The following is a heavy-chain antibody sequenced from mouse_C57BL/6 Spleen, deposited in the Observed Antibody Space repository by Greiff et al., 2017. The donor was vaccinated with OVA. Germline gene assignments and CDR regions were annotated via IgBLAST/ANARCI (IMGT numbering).Heavy chain of an antibody. CDR2: IRNKANGYTT. CDR3: ARYKPYGSSFDY. Sequence: VQVVESGGGLVQPGGSLSLSCAASGFTFTDYYMSWVRQPPGKALEWLGFIRNKANGYTTEYSASVKGRFTISRDNSQSILYLQMNALRAEDSATYYCARYKPYGSSFDYWGQGTTLTVSS. J-gene: IGHJ2*01. D-gene: IGHD1-1*01. CDR1: GFTFTDYY. V-gene: IGHV7-3*01.